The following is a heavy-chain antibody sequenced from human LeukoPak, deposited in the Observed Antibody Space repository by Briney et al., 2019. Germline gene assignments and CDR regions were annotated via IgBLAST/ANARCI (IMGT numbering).Heavy chain of an antibody. J-gene: IGHJ4*02. Sequence: GGSLRLSCAASGFSFTTYEMNWVRQALGKGLEWVSYISSSGSTIYYADSVKGRFTISRDNAKNSLYLQMNSLRAEDTAVYYCATDNYDSSGYYSISFDYWGRGTLVTVSS. CDR2: ISSSGSTI. V-gene: IGHV3-48*03. CDR3: ATDNYDSSGYYSISFDY. D-gene: IGHD3-22*01. CDR1: GFSFTTYE.